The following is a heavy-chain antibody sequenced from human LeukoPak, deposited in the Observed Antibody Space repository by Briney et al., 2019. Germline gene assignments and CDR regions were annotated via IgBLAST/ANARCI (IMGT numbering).Heavy chain of an antibody. CDR1: GGSISSSSYY. V-gene: IGHV4-39*01. CDR2: IYYSGST. CDR3: ARHSGSYADWGWFDP. D-gene: IGHD1-26*01. J-gene: IGHJ5*02. Sequence: PSETLSLTCTVSGGSISSSSYYWGWIRQPPGKGLEWIGSIYYSGSTYYNPSLKSRVTISVDTSKNQFSLKLSSVTAADTAVYYCARHSGSYADWGWFDPWGQGTLVTVSS.